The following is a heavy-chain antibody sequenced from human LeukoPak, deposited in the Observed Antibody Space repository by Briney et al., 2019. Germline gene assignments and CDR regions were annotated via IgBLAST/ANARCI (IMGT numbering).Heavy chain of an antibody. Sequence: GGSLRLSCAASGFTVSSNYMSWVRQAPGKGLEWVSVIYGGGSTYYADSVKGRFTISRDNSKNSLYLQMNSLRAEDTAVYYCATNWNLRFDYWGQGTLVTVS. CDR1: GFTVSSNY. D-gene: IGHD1-1*01. CDR3: ATNWNLRFDY. J-gene: IGHJ4*02. V-gene: IGHV3-53*01. CDR2: IYGGGST.